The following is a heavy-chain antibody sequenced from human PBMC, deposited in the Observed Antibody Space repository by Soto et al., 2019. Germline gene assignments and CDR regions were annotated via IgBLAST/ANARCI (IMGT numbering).Heavy chain of an antibody. Sequence: QLGGSLRLSCAASGFTFSSYWMSWVRQAPGKGLEWVANIKQDGSEKYYVDSVKGRFTISRDNAKNSLYLQMNSLRAEDTAVYYCAREYSSSWYWGVFDYWGQGTLVTVSS. V-gene: IGHV3-7*03. CDR2: IKQDGSEK. CDR1: GFTFSSYW. D-gene: IGHD6-13*01. J-gene: IGHJ4*02. CDR3: AREYSSSWYWGVFDY.